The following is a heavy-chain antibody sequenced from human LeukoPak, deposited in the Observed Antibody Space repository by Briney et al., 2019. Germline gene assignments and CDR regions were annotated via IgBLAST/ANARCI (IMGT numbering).Heavy chain of an antibody. V-gene: IGHV3-30-3*01. J-gene: IGHJ4*02. Sequence: PGGSLRLSCAASGFTFSSYAMHWVRQAPGKGLEWVAVISYDGSNKYYADSVKGRFTISRDNSKNTLYLQMNSLRAEDTAVYYCAREPSYYFDYWGQGTLVTVS. CDR3: AREPSYYFDY. CDR2: ISYDGSNK. CDR1: GFTFSSYA.